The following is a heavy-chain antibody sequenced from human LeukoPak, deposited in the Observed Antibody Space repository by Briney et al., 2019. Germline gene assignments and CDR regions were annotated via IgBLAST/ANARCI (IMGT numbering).Heavy chain of an antibody. CDR2: ISSSSSYI. CDR1: GFTFSDYY. Sequence: GGSLRLSCAASGFTFSDYYMSWVRQAPGKGLEWVSSISSSSSYIYYADSVKGRFTISRDNAKNSLYLQMNSLRAEDTAVYYCARDPNTYYYDSSASNWFDPWGQGTLVTVSS. D-gene: IGHD3-22*01. V-gene: IGHV3-21*01. CDR3: ARDPNTYYYDSSASNWFDP. J-gene: IGHJ5*02.